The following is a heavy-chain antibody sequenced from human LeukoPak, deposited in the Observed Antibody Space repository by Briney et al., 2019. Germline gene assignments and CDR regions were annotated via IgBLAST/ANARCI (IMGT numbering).Heavy chain of an antibody. CDR1: GASVSGSPYY. Sequence: SETLSLTCTVSGASVSGSPYYWGWIRQPPGKGLEWIGSIYYSGSTYYNPSLKSRVTISVDTSKNQFSLKLSSVTAADTAVYYCARLVVVITGDAFDIWGQGTMVTVSS. CDR3: ARLVVVITGDAFDI. J-gene: IGHJ3*02. D-gene: IGHD3-22*01. V-gene: IGHV4-39*07. CDR2: IYYSGST.